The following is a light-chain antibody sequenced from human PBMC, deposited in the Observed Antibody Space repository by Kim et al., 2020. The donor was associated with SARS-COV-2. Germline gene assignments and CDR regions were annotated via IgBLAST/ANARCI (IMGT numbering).Light chain of an antibody. CDR2: GAS. CDR3: QQYDDWPPNT. Sequence: ETVLTQSPATLSVSPGERATLSCRASQSVRNNLAWYQQKPGQAPRLLIYGASTRATGVPARFSASGSGTDFTLTISSLQSGDFAIYYCQQYDDWPPNTFGQGTKLEI. CDR1: QSVRNN. J-gene: IGKJ2*01. V-gene: IGKV3-15*01.